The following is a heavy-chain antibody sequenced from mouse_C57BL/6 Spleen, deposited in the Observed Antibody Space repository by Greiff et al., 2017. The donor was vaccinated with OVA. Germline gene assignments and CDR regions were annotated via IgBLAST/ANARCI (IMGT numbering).Heavy chain of an antibody. CDR1: GFTFSDYY. Sequence: EVQLVESEGGLVQPGSSMKLSCTASGFTFSDYYMAWVRQVPEKGLEWVANINYDGSSTYYLDSLKSRFIISRDNAKNILYLQMSSLKSEDTATYYCAREMGRAYFDYWGQGTTLTVSS. V-gene: IGHV5-16*01. J-gene: IGHJ2*01. D-gene: IGHD4-1*01. CDR3: AREMGRAYFDY. CDR2: INYDGSST.